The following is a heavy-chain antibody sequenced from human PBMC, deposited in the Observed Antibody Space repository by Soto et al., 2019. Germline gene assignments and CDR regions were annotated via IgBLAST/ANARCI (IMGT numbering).Heavy chain of an antibody. J-gene: IGHJ4*02. CDR3: AGDRSNSPDYFDY. V-gene: IGHV4-30-4*01. CDR2: IYYSGRT. D-gene: IGHD6-6*01. CDR1: GGSISSDDYY. Sequence: QVQLQESGPGLVKPSQTLSLTCIVSGGSISSDDYYWSWIRQPPGKGLEWVGHIYYSGRTYYNPSLKSRLTISVDTSKNQFSLKLSSVSAADTAVYFCAGDRSNSPDYFDYWGKGTLVTVSS.